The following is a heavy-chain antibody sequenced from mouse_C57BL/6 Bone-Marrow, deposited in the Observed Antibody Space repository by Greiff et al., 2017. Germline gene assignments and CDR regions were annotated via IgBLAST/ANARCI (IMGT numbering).Heavy chain of an antibody. CDR3: ARIYYYSNSDY. Sequence: EVNVVESGGGLVKPGGSLNLSCAASGFTFSSYAMSWVRQTPEKRLEWVATISDGGSYTYYPDNVKGRFTISRDNAKNNLYLQMSHLKSEDTAMYYCARIYYYSNSDYWGQGTTLTVSS. V-gene: IGHV5-4*03. D-gene: IGHD2-5*01. J-gene: IGHJ2*01. CDR1: GFTFSSYA. CDR2: ISDGGSYT.